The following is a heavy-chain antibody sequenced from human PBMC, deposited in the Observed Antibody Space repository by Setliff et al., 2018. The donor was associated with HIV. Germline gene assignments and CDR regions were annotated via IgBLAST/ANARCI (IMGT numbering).Heavy chain of an antibody. CDR3: ARYSTLTTNFDY. Sequence: ASETLSLTCAVSGYSIGSGSFWGWIRQPPGKGLEWIATIPHNGGTYYNPDPSLTGRVTISLDTSKNQFSLKLAFVTAADTAVYYCARYSTLTTNFDYWGQGTRVTVS. V-gene: IGHV4-38-2*01. CDR1: GYSIGSGSF. J-gene: IGHJ4*02. CDR2: IPHNGGT. D-gene: IGHD4-17*01.